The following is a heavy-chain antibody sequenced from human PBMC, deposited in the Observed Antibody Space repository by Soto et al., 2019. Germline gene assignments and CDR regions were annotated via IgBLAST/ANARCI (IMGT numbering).Heavy chain of an antibody. J-gene: IGHJ6*02. CDR1: GFTFTSFS. CDR2: VSFDGSSQ. V-gene: IGHV3-30-3*01. Sequence: QVRLVESGGGVVQPGKSLRVSCAASGFTFTSFSIHWVRQAPGKGLEWVALVSFDGSSQYYADSVKGRFTISRDNSMNTVDLHMSSLRPYDTAVYYCARRDTRYYYYGLDVWGQGTAVTVSS. CDR3: ARRDTRYYYYGLDV.